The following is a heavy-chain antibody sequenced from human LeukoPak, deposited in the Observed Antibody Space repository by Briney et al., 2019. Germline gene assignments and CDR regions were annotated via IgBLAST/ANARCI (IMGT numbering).Heavy chain of an antibody. CDR2: INHSGST. J-gene: IGHJ4*02. V-gene: IGHV4-34*01. D-gene: IGHD4-17*01. CDR3: ATSLYTVTPYYFDY. Sequence: PSETLSLTCTVSGGSISSYYWSWIRQPPGKGLEWIGEINHSGSTNYNPPLKSRVTISVDTSKNQFSLKLSSVTAADTAVYYCATSLYTVTPYYFDYWGQGTLVTVSS. CDR1: GGSISSYY.